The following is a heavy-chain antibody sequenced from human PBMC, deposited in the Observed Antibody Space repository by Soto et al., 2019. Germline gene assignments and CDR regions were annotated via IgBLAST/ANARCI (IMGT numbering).Heavy chain of an antibody. CDR1: GGSISSGGYY. J-gene: IGHJ5*02. V-gene: IGHV4-31*03. D-gene: IGHD6-13*01. CDR2: IYYSGST. Sequence: QVQLQESGPGLVKPSQTLSLTCTVSGGSISSGGYYWSWIRQQPGKGQEWIGYIYYSGSTYYNPSLKRRVTISADTSKNAFSLKLSAVTAAATAVYYFARGQSGSCWFDPWGQGTLVTVSS. CDR3: ARGQSGSCWFDP.